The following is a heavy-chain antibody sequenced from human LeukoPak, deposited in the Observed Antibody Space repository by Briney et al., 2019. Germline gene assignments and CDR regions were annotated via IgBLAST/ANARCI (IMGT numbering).Heavy chain of an antibody. CDR3: ARFAAGGSYYYYMDV. D-gene: IGHD6-25*01. V-gene: IGHV3-48*01. CDR2: IGTSSTTI. J-gene: IGHJ6*03. CDR1: GFIFSTYW. Sequence: GGSLRLSCAASGFIFSTYWMNWVRQPPGKGLEWVSNIGTSSTTIYYADSVKGRFTISRDNAKNSLYLQMNSLRADDTAVYYCARFAAGGSYYYYMDVWGKGTTVTVSS.